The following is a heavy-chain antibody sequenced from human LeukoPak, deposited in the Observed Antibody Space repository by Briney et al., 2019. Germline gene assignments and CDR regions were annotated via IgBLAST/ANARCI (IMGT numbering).Heavy chain of an antibody. Sequence: RPGGSLILSCTASEFTFSSYWMSWVRQAPGKGLEWVANIKQDGSEKDYVDSVKGRFTVSRDNAKNSLYLQMNSLRAEDTAVYYCARYCGGDCYGMDVWGQGTTVTVSS. CDR2: IKQDGSEK. J-gene: IGHJ6*02. V-gene: IGHV3-7*01. D-gene: IGHD2-21*01. CDR1: EFTFSSYW. CDR3: ARYCGGDCYGMDV.